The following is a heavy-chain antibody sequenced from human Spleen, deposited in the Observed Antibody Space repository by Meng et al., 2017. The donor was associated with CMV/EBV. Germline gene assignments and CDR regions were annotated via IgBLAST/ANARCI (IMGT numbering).Heavy chain of an antibody. CDR1: GHSISSDYY. Sequence: GSLRLSCTVSGHSISSDYYWGWIRQSPGKGLEWIGSINHSGSTFYNPSLNSRDTISIDTSKNQFSLKLRSVTAADTAVYYCARDHGDSRGGYFDYWGQGTLVTVSS. J-gene: IGHJ4*02. CDR2: INHSGST. V-gene: IGHV4-38-2*02. CDR3: ARDHGDSRGGYFDY. D-gene: IGHD4-17*01.